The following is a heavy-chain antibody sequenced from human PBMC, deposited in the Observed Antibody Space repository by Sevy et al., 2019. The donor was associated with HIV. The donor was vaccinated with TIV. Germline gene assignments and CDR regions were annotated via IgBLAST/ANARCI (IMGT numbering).Heavy chain of an antibody. J-gene: IGHJ4*02. CDR1: GGSISSNY. CDR3: ARSSGYSYGDFDY. D-gene: IGHD5-18*01. Sequence: SETLSLTCTVSGGSISSNYWSWIRQPPGKGLEWIGYIYSSVSSYNPSLKSRVSISMDTSKNQFSLKLNSVTAADTAVYYCARSSGYSYGDFDYWGQGTLVTVSS. CDR2: IYSSVSS. V-gene: IGHV4-59*01.